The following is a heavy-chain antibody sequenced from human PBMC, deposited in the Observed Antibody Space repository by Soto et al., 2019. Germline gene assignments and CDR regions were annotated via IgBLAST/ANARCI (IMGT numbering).Heavy chain of an antibody. Sequence: SETLSLTCTVSGDSVSSYYWSWIRQPAGRGPEWIGRIYISGSTDYNPSLKGRVSMSVDRSKNQFSLKLTSVTAADTAVYYCVRDCSGGGCYSDYGMDVWGQGTTVTVSS. CDR2: IYISGST. CDR3: VRDCSGGGCYSDYGMDV. D-gene: IGHD2-15*01. CDR1: GDSVSSYY. J-gene: IGHJ6*02. V-gene: IGHV4-4*07.